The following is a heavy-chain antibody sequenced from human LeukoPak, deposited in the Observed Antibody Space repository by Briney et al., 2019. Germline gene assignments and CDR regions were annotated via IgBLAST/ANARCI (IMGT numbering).Heavy chain of an antibody. CDR3: VSDSGTRSGGDS. CDR1: GFILKTFW. J-gene: IGHJ4*02. Sequence: PGGSLRLSCAASGFILKTFWIHWIRQAPEGRLGWVSRISRDGSITTYADSVNGRFAISRDNAKNTLYLQMNSLGADDSAIYYFVSDSGTRSGGDSWGQGTLVTVSS. V-gene: IGHV3-74*01. CDR2: ISRDGSIT. D-gene: IGHD1-26*01.